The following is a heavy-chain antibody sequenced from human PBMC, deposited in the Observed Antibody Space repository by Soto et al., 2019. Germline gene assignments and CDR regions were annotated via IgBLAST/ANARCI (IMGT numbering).Heavy chain of an antibody. Sequence: PGGSLRLSCAASGFTFSNYVMSWVRQAPGKGLEWVSSISNSGGSTYYADSVKGRFTISRDNSKNTLYLQMNSLRAEDTAVYYCAKEDVGGYYYSGLWGRGTLVTLSS. J-gene: IGHJ4*02. CDR2: ISNSGGST. D-gene: IGHD2-21*02. CDR3: AKEDVGGYYYSGL. V-gene: IGHV3-23*01. CDR1: GFTFSNYV.